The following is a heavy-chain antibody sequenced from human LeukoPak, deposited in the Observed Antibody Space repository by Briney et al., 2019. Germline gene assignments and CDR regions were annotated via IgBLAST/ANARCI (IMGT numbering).Heavy chain of an antibody. CDR2: IRYDGSNK. Sequence: QPGGSLRLSCAASGFTFSSYGMHWVRQAPGKGLEWVAFIRYDGSNKYYADSVKGRFTISRGNSKNTLYLQMNSLRAEDTAVYYCAKDPQKWESYFDYWGQGTLVTVSS. V-gene: IGHV3-30*02. D-gene: IGHD1-26*01. CDR3: AKDPQKWESYFDY. J-gene: IGHJ4*02. CDR1: GFTFSSYG.